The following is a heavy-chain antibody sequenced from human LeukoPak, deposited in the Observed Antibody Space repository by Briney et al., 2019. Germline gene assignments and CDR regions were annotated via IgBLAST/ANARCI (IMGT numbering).Heavy chain of an antibody. J-gene: IGHJ5*02. CDR1: GFIFSNYG. Sequence: TGGSLRLSCAASGFIFSNYGMSWVRQAPGKGLEWVSAISGSAGSTFYADSMKGRFTISRDNSKNTLYLQMNSLRAEDTAVYYCAKAPAVVLRGVNNWFDPWGQGTLVTVSS. D-gene: IGHD3-10*01. CDR2: ISGSAGST. V-gene: IGHV3-23*01. CDR3: AKAPAVVLRGVNNWFDP.